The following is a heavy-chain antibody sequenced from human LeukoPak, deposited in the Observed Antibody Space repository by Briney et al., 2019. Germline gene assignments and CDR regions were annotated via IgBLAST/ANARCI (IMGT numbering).Heavy chain of an antibody. CDR1: GFTFSSYA. J-gene: IGHJ4*02. V-gene: IGHV3-23*01. D-gene: IGHD6-13*01. CDR2: ISGSGGNT. CDR3: AKDSYSKGDF. Sequence: GGSLRLSCAASGFTFSSYAMSWVRQAPGKGLEWVSGISGSGGNTYYADSVKGRFTISRDNSKNTLYLQVNGLRAEDTAVYYCAKDSYSKGDFWGQGVLVTVSS.